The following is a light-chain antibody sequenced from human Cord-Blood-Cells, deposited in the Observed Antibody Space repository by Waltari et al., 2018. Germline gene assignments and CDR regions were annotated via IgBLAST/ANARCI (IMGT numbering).Light chain of an antibody. V-gene: IGLV2-11*01. Sequence: QSALTQPRSVSGSPGQSVTISCTGTSSDVGGYNYVSGYQQHPGKAPKHLIYAVSKRPSGVPDRFSGSKSGNTASLTISGLQAEDEADYYCCSYAGSYPWVFGGGTKLTVL. CDR3: CSYAGSYPWV. CDR1: SSDVGGYNY. J-gene: IGLJ3*02. CDR2: AVS.